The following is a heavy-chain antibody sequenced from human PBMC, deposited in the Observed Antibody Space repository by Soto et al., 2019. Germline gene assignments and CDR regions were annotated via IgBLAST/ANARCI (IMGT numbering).Heavy chain of an antibody. CDR2: ISSSSTTI. CDR1: GFTFSNSD. J-gene: IGHJ4*02. D-gene: IGHD6-19*01. V-gene: IGHV3-48*02. Sequence: GGSLRLSCAASGFTFSNSDLNWARQAPGKGLEWLSYISSSSTTIYYADSVKGRFTISRDNAKNSMYLQMNSLRDEDTAVYYCARVHVHRIAVAASDYWGQGTLVTVSS. CDR3: ARVHVHRIAVAASDY.